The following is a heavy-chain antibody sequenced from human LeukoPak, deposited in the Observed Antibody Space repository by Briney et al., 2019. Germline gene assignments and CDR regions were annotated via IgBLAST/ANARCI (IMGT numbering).Heavy chain of an antibody. J-gene: IGHJ4*02. Sequence: LETLSLSSTVSGDSVSGSSLYWSCIRQQPGEGLQYIVYIQYGGGTNYNPSFRSRVTISVDTSKIQFFLKLSSVTAADTAFYYCARYYDRRGYWSTPNLDYWGEQSLVTVSS. CDR1: GDSVSGSSLY. CDR2: IQYGGGT. CDR3: ARYYDRRGYWSTPNLDY. V-gene: IGHV4-61*01. D-gene: IGHD3-22*01.